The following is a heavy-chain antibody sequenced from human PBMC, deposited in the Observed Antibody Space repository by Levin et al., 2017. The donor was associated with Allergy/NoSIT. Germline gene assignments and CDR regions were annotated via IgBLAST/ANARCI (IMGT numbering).Heavy chain of an antibody. CDR2: IIPIFGTA. CDR3: ARVFDGKESYWYFDL. D-gene: IGHD3-9*01. J-gene: IGHJ2*01. CDR1: GGTFSSYA. Sequence: SVKVSCKASGGTFSSYAISWVRQAPGQGLEWMGGIIPIFGTANYAQKFQGRVTITADESTSTAYMELSSLRSEDTAVYYCARVFDGKESYWYFDLWGRGTLVTVSS. V-gene: IGHV1-69*13.